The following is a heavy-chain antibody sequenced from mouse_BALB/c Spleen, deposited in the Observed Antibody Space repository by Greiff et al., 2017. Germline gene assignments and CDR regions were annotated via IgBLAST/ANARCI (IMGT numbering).Heavy chain of an antibody. V-gene: IGHV1-4*02. Sequence: VKVVESAAELARPGASVKMSCKASGYTFTSYTMHWVKQRPGQGLEWIGYINPSSGYTEYNQKFKDKTTLTADKSSSTAYMQLSSLTSEDSAVYYCARGIHYFDYWGQGTTLTVSS. CDR2: INPSSGYT. CDR3: ARGIHYFDY. J-gene: IGHJ2*01. CDR1: GYTFTSYT.